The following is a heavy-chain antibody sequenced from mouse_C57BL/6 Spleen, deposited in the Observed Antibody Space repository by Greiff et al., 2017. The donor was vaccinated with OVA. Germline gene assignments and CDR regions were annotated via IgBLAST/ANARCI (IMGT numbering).Heavy chain of an antibody. J-gene: IGHJ3*01. CDR1: GFTFSDYG. CDR3: ARGAYYSNDEFAY. Sequence: EVKVEESGGGLVKPGGSLKLSCAASGFTFSDYGMHWVRQAPEKGLEWVAYISSGSSTIYYADKVKGRFTISRDTAKSTLFLQMTSLRSEDTAMYYCARGAYYSNDEFAYWGQGTLVTVSA. CDR2: ISSGSSTI. V-gene: IGHV5-17*01. D-gene: IGHD2-5*01.